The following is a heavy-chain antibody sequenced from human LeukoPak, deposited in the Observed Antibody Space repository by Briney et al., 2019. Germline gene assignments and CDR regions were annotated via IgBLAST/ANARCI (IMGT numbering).Heavy chain of an antibody. Sequence: GGSLRLSCAASGFTFSSYAMSWVRQAPGKGLEWVSTISGSGDSTYYVDSVKGRFTISRDNSKNTLYLQMNSLRAEDTAMYYCARDPVAAAQRGYFDYWGQGTLVTVSS. V-gene: IGHV3-23*01. CDR3: ARDPVAAAQRGYFDY. CDR2: ISGSGDST. D-gene: IGHD6-13*01. J-gene: IGHJ4*02. CDR1: GFTFSSYA.